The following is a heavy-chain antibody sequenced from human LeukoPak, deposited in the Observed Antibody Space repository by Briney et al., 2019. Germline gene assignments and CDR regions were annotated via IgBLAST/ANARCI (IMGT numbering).Heavy chain of an antibody. V-gene: IGHV4-38-2*02. CDR1: GYSISSGYY. D-gene: IGHD6-19*01. Sequence: SETLSLTCTVSGYSISSGYYWGWIRQPPGKGLEWIGSIYYSGSTYYNPSLKSRVTISVDTSKNQFSLKLSSVTAADTAVYYCARDLSGSGSLDYWGQGTLVTVSS. CDR2: IYYSGST. J-gene: IGHJ4*02. CDR3: ARDLSGSGSLDY.